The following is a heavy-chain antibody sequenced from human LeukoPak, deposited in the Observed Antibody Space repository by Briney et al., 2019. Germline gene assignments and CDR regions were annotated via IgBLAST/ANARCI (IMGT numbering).Heavy chain of an antibody. CDR2: IYYSGST. CDR1: GGSISSSSYY. D-gene: IGHD3-22*01. CDR3: ASSYDSSTFDY. Sequence: PSETLSLTCTVSGGSISSSSYYWGWIRQPPGKGLEWIGSIYYSGSTYYNPSLKSRVTISVDTSKNQFSLKLSSVTAADTAVYYCASSYDSSTFDYWGQGTLVTVSS. J-gene: IGHJ4*02. V-gene: IGHV4-39*01.